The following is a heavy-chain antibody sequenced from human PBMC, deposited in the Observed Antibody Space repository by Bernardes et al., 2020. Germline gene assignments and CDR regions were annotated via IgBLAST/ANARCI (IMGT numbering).Heavy chain of an antibody. CDR2: IDWKNDD. V-gene: IGHV2-70*13. J-gene: IGHJ1*01. Sequence: SGPTLVKPQQTLTLTCSFSGFSLATPGMCVTWIRRSPGKTLEWLALIDWKNDDFYTSSLRTRLTISRDTSKNQVVLSMTNVDPADTGTYYCTRLEFDSSTGFYSPFRDWGQGTPVTVSS. CDR3: TRLEFDSSTGFYSPFRD. D-gene: IGHD3-9*01. CDR1: GFSLATPGMC.